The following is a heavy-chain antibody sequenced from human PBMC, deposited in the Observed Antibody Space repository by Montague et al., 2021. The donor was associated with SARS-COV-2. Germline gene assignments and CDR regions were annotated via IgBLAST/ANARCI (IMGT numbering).Heavy chain of an antibody. CDR3: YTGSAGNSYAYYYGMDV. CDR2: VLSTGHT. CDR1: GGSISSYY. J-gene: IGHJ6*02. V-gene: IGHV4-59*01. Sequence: SETLSLTCTVSGGSISSYYWNWIRQPPAKGLEWVGYVLSTGHTNYNSSLKSRVPMSVDTSKNQLALTLSSATTADTDASYCYTGSAGNSYAYYYGMDVWGQGTTVTVSS. D-gene: IGHD1-7*01.